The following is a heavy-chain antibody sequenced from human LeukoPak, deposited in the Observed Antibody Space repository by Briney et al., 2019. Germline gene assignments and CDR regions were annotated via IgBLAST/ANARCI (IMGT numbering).Heavy chain of an antibody. V-gene: IGHV3-33*06. J-gene: IGHJ4*02. D-gene: IGHD2-2*01. CDR3: AKDRNIVIIPAAIEGFDY. Sequence: PGRSLRLSCAASGFPFSSYGMHWVRQAPGKGLEWVAVIWNDGSKKLYADSVKGRFTGSRDNHKNVVFLQMNTLRVDDTAVYYCAKDRNIVIIPAAIEGFDYWGLGTLVTVAS. CDR1: GFPFSSYG. CDR2: IWNDGSKK.